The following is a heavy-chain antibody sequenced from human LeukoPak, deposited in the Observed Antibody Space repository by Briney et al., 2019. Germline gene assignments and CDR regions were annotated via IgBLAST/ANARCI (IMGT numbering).Heavy chain of an antibody. D-gene: IGHD6-13*01. CDR1: GFTFSDYY. CDR3: ARHDYSSWYFFDY. J-gene: IGHJ4*02. V-gene: IGHV3-11*01. CDR2: ISSSGSTI. Sequence: GGSLRLSCAASGFTFSDYYMSWIRQAPGEGLEWVSYISSSGSTIHYADSVKGRLTISRDNPKNSLYLQVHSLRAEDTAVYYCARHDYSSWYFFDYWGQGTLVAVSS.